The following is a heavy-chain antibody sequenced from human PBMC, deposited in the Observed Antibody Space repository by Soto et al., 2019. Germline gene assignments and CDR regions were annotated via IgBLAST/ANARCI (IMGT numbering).Heavy chain of an antibody. CDR1: GYTFTGYY. CDR2: INPNSGGT. J-gene: IGHJ6*02. D-gene: IGHD6-6*01. V-gene: IGHV1-2*02. Sequence: ASVKVSCKASGYTFTGYYMHWVRQAPGQGLEWMGWINPNSGGTNYAQKFQGRVTMTRDTSISTAYMELSRLRSDDTAVCYCARLYSSSSGDYYYYYGMDVWGQGTTVTVSS. CDR3: ARLYSSSSGDYYYYYGMDV.